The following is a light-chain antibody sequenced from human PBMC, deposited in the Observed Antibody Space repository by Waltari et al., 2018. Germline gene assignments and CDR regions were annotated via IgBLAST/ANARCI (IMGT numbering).Light chain of an antibody. CDR3: QKYESLPAT. CDR2: DAS. CDR1: QSVSRA. Sequence: EVVLTQFPGTLSLSPGEGATLSCRASQSVSRALAWYQQKPGQAPRLLIYDASRRATGIPDRFSGSGSGTDFSLTISRLEPEDFAVYYCQKYESLPATFGQGTKVEIK. V-gene: IGKV3-20*01. J-gene: IGKJ1*01.